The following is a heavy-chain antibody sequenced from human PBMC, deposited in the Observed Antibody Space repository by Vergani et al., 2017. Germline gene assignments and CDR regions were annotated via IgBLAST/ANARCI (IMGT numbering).Heavy chain of an antibody. CDR2: ISSSGSTI. CDR3: ASHRHYDFWSGYYPRPYYFDY. CDR1: GFTFSSYE. J-gene: IGHJ4*02. Sequence: EVQLVESGGGLVQPGGSLRLSCAVFGFTFSSYEMNWVRQAPGKGLEWGSYISSSGSTIYYADSVKGRFTISRDNAKNSLYLQMNSLRAEDTAVYYCASHRHYDFWSGYYPRPYYFDYWGQGTLVTVSS. D-gene: IGHD3-3*01. V-gene: IGHV3-48*03.